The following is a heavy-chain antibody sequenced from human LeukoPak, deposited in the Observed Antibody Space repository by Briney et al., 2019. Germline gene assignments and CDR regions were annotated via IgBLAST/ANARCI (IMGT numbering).Heavy chain of an antibody. J-gene: IGHJ4*02. CDR2: ISGSGGST. D-gene: IGHD3-10*01. Sequence: GGSLRLSCAASGFTFISYAMSGVRQAPGKGLEWVSAISGSGGSTYYADSVKGRFTISRDNSKNMLYLQMNSLRAEDTAVYYCAKASTMVRGSLISWGQGTLVTVSS. V-gene: IGHV3-23*01. CDR1: GFTFISYA. CDR3: AKASTMVRGSLIS.